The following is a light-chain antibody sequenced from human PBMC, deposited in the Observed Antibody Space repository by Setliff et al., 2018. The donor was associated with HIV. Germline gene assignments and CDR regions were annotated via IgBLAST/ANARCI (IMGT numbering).Light chain of an antibody. J-gene: IGLJ1*01. CDR3: SSNTSSSPLYV. CDR1: SSDVGDYQS. V-gene: IGLV2-14*01. Sequence: QSVLTQPASVSGSLGQSITISCTGISSDVGDYQSVYWYQQCPGKAPKLIIYEVSDRPSGVSNRFSGSKSGNTASLTVSRLQAEDEADYFCSSNTSSSPLYVFATGTKVTVL. CDR2: EVS.